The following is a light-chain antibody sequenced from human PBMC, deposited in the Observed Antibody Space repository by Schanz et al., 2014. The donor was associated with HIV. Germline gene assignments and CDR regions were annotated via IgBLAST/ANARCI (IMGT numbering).Light chain of an antibody. Sequence: QSALTQPASVSGSPGQSITISCTGTRNCVGTYNLLPWYQQPPSKAPKLMIYEATKRPSGVSNRFSGSKSGNTASPTISGLQAGDEADYYCGSFATATTWVFGGGTKLTVL. CDR1: RNCVGTYNL. CDR3: GSFATATTWV. J-gene: IGLJ3*02. V-gene: IGLV2-14*02. CDR2: EAT.